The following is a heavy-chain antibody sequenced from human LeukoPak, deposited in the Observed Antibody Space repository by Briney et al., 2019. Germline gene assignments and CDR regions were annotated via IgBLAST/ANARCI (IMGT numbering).Heavy chain of an antibody. Sequence: SETLSLTCTVSGYSITSGYYWVWIRQPPGKGLEWIGAVYHSGSTYYNPSLKSRVAISVDTSKSQVSLKLRSVTDADTGVYYCARQEPYSSGWYEAPGSIDYWGQGTLVTVPS. CDR3: ARQEPYSSGWYEAPGSIDY. D-gene: IGHD6-19*01. CDR2: VYHSGST. CDR1: GYSITSGYY. V-gene: IGHV4-38-2*02. J-gene: IGHJ4*02.